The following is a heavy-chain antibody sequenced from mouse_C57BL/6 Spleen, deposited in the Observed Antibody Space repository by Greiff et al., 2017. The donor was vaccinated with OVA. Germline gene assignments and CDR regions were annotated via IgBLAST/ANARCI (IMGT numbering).Heavy chain of an antibody. V-gene: IGHV1-64*01. CDR3: ARDDYPHWYFDV. CDR2: IHPNSGST. Sequence: VQLQQPGAELVKPGASVKLSCKASGYTFTSYWMHWVKQRPGQGLEWIGMIHPNSGSTNYNEKCKSKATLTVDKSSSTAYMQLSSLTSEDSAVYYCARDDYPHWYFDVWGTGTTVTVSS. D-gene: IGHD2-4*01. CDR1: GYTFTSYW. J-gene: IGHJ1*03.